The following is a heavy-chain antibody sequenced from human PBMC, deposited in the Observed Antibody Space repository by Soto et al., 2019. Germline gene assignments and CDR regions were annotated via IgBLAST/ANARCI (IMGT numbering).Heavy chain of an antibody. CDR2: FSYDGINK. CDR3: AREQGYGWYRVADY. Sequence: QVQLVESGGGVVQPGGSLTLSCAASGFTFSSHGMHWVRLAPGRGLEWVAVFSYDGINKHYGDSVKGRFTISRDNSKNTVSLQMNSLRVGDTAVYYCAREQGYGWYRVADYWGQGTLVTVSS. CDR1: GFTFSSHG. V-gene: IGHV3-30*03. J-gene: IGHJ4*02. D-gene: IGHD6-19*01.